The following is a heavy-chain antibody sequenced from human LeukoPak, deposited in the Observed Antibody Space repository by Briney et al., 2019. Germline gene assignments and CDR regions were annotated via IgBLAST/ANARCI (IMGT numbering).Heavy chain of an antibody. CDR2: INPNSGGT. V-gene: IGHV1-2*06. CDR1: GYIFTDYY. Sequence: ASVKVSCKASGYIFTDYYMHWVRQAPGQELGWMGRINPNSGGTNYAQKFQGRVTMTRDTAISTFYMELSSLRSDDTAVYFCAREVGCSSSYYGRFDPWGQGTLVIVSS. CDR3: AREVGCSSSYYGRFDP. D-gene: IGHD3-22*01. J-gene: IGHJ5*02.